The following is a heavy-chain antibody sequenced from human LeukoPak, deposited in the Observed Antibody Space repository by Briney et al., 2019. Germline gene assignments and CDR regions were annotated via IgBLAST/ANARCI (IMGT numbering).Heavy chain of an antibody. V-gene: IGHV3-30*04. Sequence: PGGSLRLSCAASGFTFSDHALHWVRQTPGKGLEWLTLIPYDGRSKYYADSVRGRFTVSRDNSKNTLDLQMNAVRPEDTAVYYCARGKNKNMATVIDYWGQGTLVTVSS. CDR2: IPYDGRSK. CDR3: ARGKNKNMATVIDY. D-gene: IGHD5-24*01. CDR1: GFTFSDHA. J-gene: IGHJ4*02.